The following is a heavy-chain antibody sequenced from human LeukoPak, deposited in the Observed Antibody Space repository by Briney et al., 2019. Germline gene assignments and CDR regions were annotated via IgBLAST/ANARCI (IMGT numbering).Heavy chain of an antibody. Sequence: SETLSLTCTVSGGSISSSSYYWGWIRQPPGKGLEWIGSIYYSGSTYYNPSLESRVTISVDTSKNQFSLRLNSVTAADTAVYYCVRYCSGGSCHWFDPWGQGTLVTVSS. V-gene: IGHV4-39*01. CDR2: IYYSGST. CDR3: VRYCSGGSCHWFDP. D-gene: IGHD2-15*01. J-gene: IGHJ5*02. CDR1: GGSISSSSYY.